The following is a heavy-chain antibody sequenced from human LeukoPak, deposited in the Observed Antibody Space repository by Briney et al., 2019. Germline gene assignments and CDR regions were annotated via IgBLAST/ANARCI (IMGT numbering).Heavy chain of an antibody. CDR3: ARRDQTTAWSFDL. J-gene: IGHJ2*01. V-gene: IGHV4-4*07. D-gene: IGHD1-14*01. CDR2: ISTSGGS. Sequence: SETLSLTCTVSGDSIGTYYWSWIRLPAGKGLGWIGQISTSGGSKYNPSLNSRVTMSLDTSNNHFSLALTALTAADTAIYYCARRDQTTAWSFDLWGRGAQVSVSS. CDR1: GDSIGTYY.